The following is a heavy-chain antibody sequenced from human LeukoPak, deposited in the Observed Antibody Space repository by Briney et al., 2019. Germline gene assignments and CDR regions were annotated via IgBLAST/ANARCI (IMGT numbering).Heavy chain of an antibody. CDR2: IYYSGST. D-gene: IGHD1-14*01. CDR3: VTAENDAFDT. CDR1: GGSISSGGYY. Sequence: SQTLSLTCTVSGGSISSGGYYWSWLRQHPGTGLEWIGYIYYSGSTYYNPSLKSRVTISVDTSKNQFSLKLSSVTAADTAVYYCVTAENDAFDTWGQGTMVTVSS. V-gene: IGHV4-31*03. J-gene: IGHJ3*02.